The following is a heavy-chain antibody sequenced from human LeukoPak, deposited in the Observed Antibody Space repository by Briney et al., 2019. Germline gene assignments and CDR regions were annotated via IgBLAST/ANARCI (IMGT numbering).Heavy chain of an antibody. V-gene: IGHV1-2*04. J-gene: IGHJ6*02. D-gene: IGHD3-22*01. CDR3: ARGRGYYDLPEELDYYYGMDV. CDR1: GYTFTGYY. CDR2: INPNSGGT. Sequence: ASVKVSCKASGYTFTGYYMHWVRQAPGQGLEWMGWINPNSGGTNYAQKFQGWFTMTRDTSISTAYMELSRLRSDDTAVYYCARGRGYYDLPEELDYYYGMDVWGQGTTVTVSS.